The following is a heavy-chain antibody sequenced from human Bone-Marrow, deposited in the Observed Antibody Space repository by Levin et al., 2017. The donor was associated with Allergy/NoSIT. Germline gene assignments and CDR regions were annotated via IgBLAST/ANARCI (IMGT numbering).Heavy chain of an antibody. Sequence: GGSLRLSCAASGLTFSSYAMSWVRQAPGKGLEWVSAIRASDGGTYYADSVKGRFTISRDNSKNTLFLQMNSLRAEDTAVYYCAKCKAGVGITSFGVGRDPWGQGTLVTVS. J-gene: IGHJ5*02. CDR3: AKCKAGVGITSFGVGRDP. D-gene: IGHD3-3*01. CDR1: GLTFSSYA. V-gene: IGHV3-23*01. CDR2: IRASDGGT.